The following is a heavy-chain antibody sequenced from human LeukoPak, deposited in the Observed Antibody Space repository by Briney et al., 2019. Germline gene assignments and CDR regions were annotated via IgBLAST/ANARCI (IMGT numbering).Heavy chain of an antibody. D-gene: IGHD4-17*01. CDR1: GGSISSYY. Sequence: SETLSLTCTVSGGSISSYYWTWIRQPPGKGLEWIGYIYHSGSTNYNPSLKSRVTMSVDTSKNQFSLKLSSVTAADTAVYYCARGPHYGDYVPAFDIWGQGTMVTVSS. CDR2: IYHSGST. V-gene: IGHV4-59*12. J-gene: IGHJ3*02. CDR3: ARGPHYGDYVPAFDI.